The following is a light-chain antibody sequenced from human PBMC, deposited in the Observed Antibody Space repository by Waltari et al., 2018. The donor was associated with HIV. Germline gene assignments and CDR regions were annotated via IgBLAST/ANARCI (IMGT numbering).Light chain of an antibody. J-gene: IGLJ1*01. Sequence: QSALTPTVSVPGSHGQSITIPGPGTHHVVGSYHLVSWYQQHPAKAPKLMIYEVNKRPSGVSNRFSGSKSGNTASLTISGLQAEDEADYYCCSYAGSSTHVFGTGTKVTVL. V-gene: IGLV2-23*02. CDR3: CSYAGSSTHV. CDR2: EVN. CDR1: HHVVGSYHL.